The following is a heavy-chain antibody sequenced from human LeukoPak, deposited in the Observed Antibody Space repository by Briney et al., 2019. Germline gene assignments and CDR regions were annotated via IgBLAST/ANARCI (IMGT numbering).Heavy chain of an antibody. Sequence: TSQTLSLTCTVSGGSISSGGYYWSWIRQHPGKALEWIGYIYYSGSTYYNPSLKSRVTISVDTSKNQFSLKLSSVTAADTAVYYCARGLYDSSGYYYPPYFDYWGQGTLVTVSS. V-gene: IGHV4-31*03. CDR3: ARGLYDSSGYYYPPYFDY. J-gene: IGHJ4*02. CDR2: IYYSGST. CDR1: GGSISSGGYY. D-gene: IGHD3-22*01.